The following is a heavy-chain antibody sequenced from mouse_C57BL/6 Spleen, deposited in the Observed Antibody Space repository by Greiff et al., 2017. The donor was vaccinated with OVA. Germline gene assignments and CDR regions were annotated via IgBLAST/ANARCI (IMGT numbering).Heavy chain of an antibody. CDR3: ARGDFYDGYHVDFDY. CDR2: INPSNGGT. CDR1: GYTFTSYW. D-gene: IGHD2-3*01. Sequence: QVQLQQPGPELVKPGASVKLSCKASGYTFTSYWMHWVKQRPGQGLEWIGNINPSNGGTNYNEKFKSKATLTVDKSSSTAYMQLSSLTSEDSAVYYCARGDFYDGYHVDFDYWGQGTTLTVSS. J-gene: IGHJ2*01. V-gene: IGHV1-53*01.